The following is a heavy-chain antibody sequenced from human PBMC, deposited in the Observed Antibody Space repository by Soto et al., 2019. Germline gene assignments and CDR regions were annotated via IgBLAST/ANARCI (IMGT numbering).Heavy chain of an antibody. CDR3: VKEGRGYGGFDPNSYFEN. Sequence: QVQLVESAGGVVQPGTSLRLSCAASGFTFSAYGMHWVRQAPGKGLEWVAVISYDGSHKTYTDSVQGRFTISRDKPKNTLHLQMNSLRPEDTALYYCVKEGRGYGGFDPNSYFENWGQGTLVTVSS. CDR1: GFTFSAYG. J-gene: IGHJ4*02. V-gene: IGHV3-30*18. D-gene: IGHD5-12*01. CDR2: ISYDGSHK.